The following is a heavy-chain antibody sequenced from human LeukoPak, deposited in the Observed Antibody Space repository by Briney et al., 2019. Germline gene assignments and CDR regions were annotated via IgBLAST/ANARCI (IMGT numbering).Heavy chain of an antibody. J-gene: IGHJ5*02. CDR2: IYYSGST. CDR1: GGSISSHY. Sequence: PSETLSLTCTVSGGSISSHYWSWIRQHPGKGLEWIGYIYYSGSTYYNPSLKSRVTISVDTSKNQFSLKLSSVTAADTAVYYCARAGSSSLNEYDNWFDPWGQGTLVTVSS. V-gene: IGHV4-59*06. CDR3: ARAGSSSLNEYDNWFDP. D-gene: IGHD6-13*01.